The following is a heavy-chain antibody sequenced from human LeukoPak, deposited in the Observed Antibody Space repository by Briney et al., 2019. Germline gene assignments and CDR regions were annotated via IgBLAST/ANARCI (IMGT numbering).Heavy chain of an antibody. D-gene: IGHD6-19*01. CDR3: ATVVRWGSGWPLFYYFDY. J-gene: IGHJ4*02. CDR1: GYTLTELS. Sequence: GASVKVSCKVSGYTLTELSMHWVRQAPGKGLEWMGGFDPEDGETIYAQKFQGRVTMTEDTSTDTAYMELSSLRSEDTAVYYCATVVRWGSGWPLFYYFDYWGQGTLVTVSS. CDR2: FDPEDGET. V-gene: IGHV1-24*01.